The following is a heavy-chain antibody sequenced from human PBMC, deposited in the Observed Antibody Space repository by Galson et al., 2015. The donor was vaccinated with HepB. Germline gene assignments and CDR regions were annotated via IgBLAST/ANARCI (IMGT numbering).Heavy chain of an antibody. CDR1: GGSIRNSYY. D-gene: IGHD2-15*01. Sequence: SETLSLTCTVSGGSIRNSYYWGWIRQPPGKGLEWIGEISHTGSTNYTPSLKSRVTILIDKSKNQLSLKLSSVTAADTAVYYCARDVGWRSGGSDYWGQGILVTVSS. CDR3: ARDVGWRSGGSDY. J-gene: IGHJ4*02. V-gene: IGHV4-4*02. CDR2: ISHTGST.